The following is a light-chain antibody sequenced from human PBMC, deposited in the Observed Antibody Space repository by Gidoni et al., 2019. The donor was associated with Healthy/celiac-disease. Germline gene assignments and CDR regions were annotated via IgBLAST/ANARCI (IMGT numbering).Light chain of an antibody. Sequence: EIVLTLSPVTLSLSPGERPTLSCRASQSVISSYLAWYQQKPGQAPRLLIYGASSRATGIPDRFSGSGSGTDFTLTISRLEPEDFAVYYCQQYGSSLLTFGGGTKVEIK. J-gene: IGKJ4*01. V-gene: IGKV3-20*01. CDR3: QQYGSSLLT. CDR2: GAS. CDR1: QSVISSY.